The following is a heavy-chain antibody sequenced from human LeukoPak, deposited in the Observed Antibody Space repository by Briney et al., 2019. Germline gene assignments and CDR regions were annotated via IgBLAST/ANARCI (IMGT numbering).Heavy chain of an antibody. D-gene: IGHD4-17*01. V-gene: IGHV3-21*01. Sequence: GGSLRLSCAASGFTFSSYSMNWVRQAPGKGLEWVSSISSSSSYIYYADSVEGRFTISRDNAKNSLYLQMNSLGAEDTAVYYCARVMTTYYYYGMDVWGQGTTVTVSS. J-gene: IGHJ6*02. CDR3: ARVMTTYYYYGMDV. CDR2: ISSSSSYI. CDR1: GFTFSSYS.